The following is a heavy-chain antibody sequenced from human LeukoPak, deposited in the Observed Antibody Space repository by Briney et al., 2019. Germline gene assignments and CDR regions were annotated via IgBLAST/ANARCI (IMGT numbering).Heavy chain of an antibody. V-gene: IGHV3-33*08. J-gene: IGHJ4*02. Sequence: GRSLRLSCAASGFSFSTFGMHWARRAPGKGLEWVAVIWNDESKKFYAESVKGRFTISRENSQNTLYLQMNRLRAEDTAVYYCGRDSLGGDYWGQGTLVTVSS. D-gene: IGHD3-16*01. CDR3: GRDSLGGDY. CDR2: IWNDESKK. CDR1: GFSFSTFG.